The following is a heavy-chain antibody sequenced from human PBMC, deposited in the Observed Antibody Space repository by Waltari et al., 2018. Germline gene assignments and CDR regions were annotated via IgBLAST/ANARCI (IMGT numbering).Heavy chain of an antibody. CDR1: GFDFSASG. Sequence: VESGGDVVPPGTSLTLSSAASGFDFSASGMHWIRQAPGKGLEWVAVIWSDGTNIHYAESVKGRFTIFRDNSKNTLFLEMNSLRAEDTAMYYCARLYGGNSASRYWGRGALVTVSS. J-gene: IGHJ4*02. CDR2: IWSDGTNI. V-gene: IGHV3-33*01. CDR3: ARLYGGNSASRY. D-gene: IGHD2-21*01.